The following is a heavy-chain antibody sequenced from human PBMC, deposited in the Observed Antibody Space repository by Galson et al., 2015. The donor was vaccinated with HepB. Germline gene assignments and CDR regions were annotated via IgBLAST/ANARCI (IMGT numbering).Heavy chain of an antibody. J-gene: IGHJ4*02. D-gene: IGHD3-10*01. V-gene: IGHV1-18*01. Sequence: SVKVSCKASGYTFTSFGISWVRQAPGQGLEWMGWISANNGDTNYAQKVQGRVTMTTDTLTSTAYMEVGTLRIDDTAVYYCAIDGEGYYGSGSYWHWGQGTLVTVSS. CDR3: AIDGEGYYGSGSYWH. CDR1: GYTFTSFG. CDR2: ISANNGDT.